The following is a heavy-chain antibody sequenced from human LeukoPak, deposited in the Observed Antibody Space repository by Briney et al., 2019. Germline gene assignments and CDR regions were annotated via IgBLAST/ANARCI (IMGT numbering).Heavy chain of an antibody. CDR3: ARGIGYYDSSGYYQRYFDY. J-gene: IGHJ4*02. D-gene: IGHD3-22*01. Sequence: GGSLRLSCAASGFTFSSYSMNWVRQAPGKGLEWVSSISSSSSYIYYADSVKGRFTISRDNAKNSLYLQMNSLRAEDTAVYYCARGIGYYDSSGYYQRYFDYWGQGTLVTVSS. CDR1: GFTFSSYS. V-gene: IGHV3-21*01. CDR2: ISSSSSYI.